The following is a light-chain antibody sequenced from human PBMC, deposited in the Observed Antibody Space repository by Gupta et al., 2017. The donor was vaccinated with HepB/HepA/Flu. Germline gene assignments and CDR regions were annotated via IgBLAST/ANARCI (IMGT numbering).Light chain of an antibody. CDR3: QQYDNWPPDT. J-gene: IGKJ1*01. CDR2: GAS. Sequence: EIVLTQSPVTLSVSPGERAALSCRASQSVSSKIAWYQQKPGQAPRLLIYGASTRAAGIPARFSGSGSGSEFTLTIRNLKSEDIAVYYCQQYDNWPPDTFGQGTKVEI. CDR1: QSVSSK. V-gene: IGKV3-15*01.